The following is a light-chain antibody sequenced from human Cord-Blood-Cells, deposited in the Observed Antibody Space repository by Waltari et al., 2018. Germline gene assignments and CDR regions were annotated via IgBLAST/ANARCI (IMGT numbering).Light chain of an antibody. J-gene: IGKJ1*01. CDR1: QRVSSSY. V-gene: IGKV3D-20*01. CDR3: QQYGSSPWT. CDR2: DAS. Sequence: EIVLTQSPATLSSSPGERATLSCGASQRVSSSYLAWYQQKPGLAPRLLIYDASSRATGIPDRFSGSGSGTDFTLTISRLEPEDFAVYYCQQYGSSPWTFGQGTKVEIK.